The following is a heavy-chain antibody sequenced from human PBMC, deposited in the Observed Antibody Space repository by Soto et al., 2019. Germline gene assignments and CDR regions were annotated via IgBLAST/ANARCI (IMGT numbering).Heavy chain of an antibody. CDR3: ARDDIPGRAVAIYGMDV. CDR1: GGSISSGGYY. CDR2: FYNSGSF. D-gene: IGHD6-19*01. V-gene: IGHV4-31*03. J-gene: IGHJ6*02. Sequence: PSETLSLTCTVSGGSISSGGYYWSWIRQHPGKGLEWVGYFYNSGSFFYNPSLKSRVTISVDTSKNQFSLKLISVTAEDTAVYYCARDDIPGRAVAIYGMDVWGQGTTVTVSS.